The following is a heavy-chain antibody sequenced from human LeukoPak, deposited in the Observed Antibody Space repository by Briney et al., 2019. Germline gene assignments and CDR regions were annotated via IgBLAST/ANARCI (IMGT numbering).Heavy chain of an antibody. D-gene: IGHD3-22*01. Sequence: ASVKVSCKASGYTFTSYDINWVRQATGQGLEWMGWMNPNSGNTGYAQKFQGRVTITRNTSMSTAYMELSSLRSEDTAVYYCARANYYYDSSGYYYYYYYMDVWGKGTTVTVSS. CDR3: ARANYYYDSSGYYYYYYYMDV. V-gene: IGHV1-8*03. CDR2: MNPNSGNT. J-gene: IGHJ6*03. CDR1: GYTFTSYD.